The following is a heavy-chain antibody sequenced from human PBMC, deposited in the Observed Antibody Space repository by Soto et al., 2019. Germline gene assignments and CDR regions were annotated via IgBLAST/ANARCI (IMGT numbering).Heavy chain of an antibody. CDR2: IWYDGSNK. J-gene: IGHJ6*02. CDR3: ARVAVAGSDYGMDV. V-gene: IGHV3-33*01. CDR1: GFTFSSYG. Sequence: QVQLVESGGGVVQPGRSLRLSCAASGFTFSSYGMHWVRQAPGKGLEWVAVIWYDGSNKYYADSVKGRFTISRDNSKNTLDLQMNSLRAEDTAVYYCARVAVAGSDYGMDVWGQGTTVTVSS. D-gene: IGHD6-19*01.